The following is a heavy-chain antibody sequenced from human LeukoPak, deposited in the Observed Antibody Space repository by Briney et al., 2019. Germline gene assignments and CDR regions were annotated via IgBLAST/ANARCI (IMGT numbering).Heavy chain of an antibody. CDR3: ARQGHNYYDSSGYNGWYFDL. V-gene: IGHV5-51*01. D-gene: IGHD3-22*01. CDR2: IYPGDSDT. Sequence: GASLKISCKGSGYSFTSYWIGWVRQMPGKGLEWMGIIYPGDSDTRYSPSFQGQVTISADKSISTAYLQWSSLKASDTAMYYCARQGHNYYDSSGYNGWYFDLWGRGTLVTVSS. J-gene: IGHJ2*01. CDR1: GYSFTSYW.